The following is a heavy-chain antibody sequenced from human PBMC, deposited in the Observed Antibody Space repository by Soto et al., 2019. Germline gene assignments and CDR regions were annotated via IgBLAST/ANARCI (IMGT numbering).Heavy chain of an antibody. CDR3: ARDRYPYAPGRWFDP. Sequence: SETLSLTCTVSGGSISSYFYIWVRQPPGKGLEWIGSVYYTGTTDYNPSLKSRVTMSVDTSKNQFSLKLTSVTAADTAVYYCARDRYPYAPGRWFDPGGQGTLVTVSS. D-gene: IGHD3-16*01. CDR2: VYYTGTT. CDR1: GGSISSYF. J-gene: IGHJ5*02. V-gene: IGHV4-59*01.